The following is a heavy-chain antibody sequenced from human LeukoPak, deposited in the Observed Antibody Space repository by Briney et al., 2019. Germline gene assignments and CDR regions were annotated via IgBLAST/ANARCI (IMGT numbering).Heavy chain of an antibody. J-gene: IGHJ4*02. Sequence: ASVKVSCKASGYTFTGCYLHWVRQAPGQGLEWMGWINPNSGGTNFAQKFQGRVTMTRDTSISTAYMELSRLRSDDTAVYYCARALYYYDSSGYTDYWGQGTLVTVSS. CDR3: ARALYYYDSSGYTDY. CDR1: GYTFTGCY. V-gene: IGHV1-2*02. CDR2: INPNSGGT. D-gene: IGHD3-22*01.